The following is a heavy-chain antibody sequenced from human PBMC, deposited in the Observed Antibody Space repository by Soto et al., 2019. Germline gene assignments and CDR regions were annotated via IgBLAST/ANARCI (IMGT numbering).Heavy chain of an antibody. CDR1: GFTFSNYD. CDR2: ISGSGDIT. J-gene: IGHJ4*02. D-gene: IGHD1-1*01. Sequence: EVQLLESGGGLVQPGGSLRLSRAASGFTFSNYDLSWVRQAPGKGLEWISIISGSGDITNYADSVKGRFTISRDNSKNTLYLQMNSLRAEDTAVYYCAPTGFDYWGQGTLVTVSS. V-gene: IGHV3-23*01. CDR3: APTGFDY.